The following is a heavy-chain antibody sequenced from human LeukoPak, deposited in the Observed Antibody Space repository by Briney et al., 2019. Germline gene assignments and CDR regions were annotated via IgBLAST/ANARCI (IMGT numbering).Heavy chain of an antibody. J-gene: IGHJ1*01. Sequence: GRSLRLSCTASGFTFGDYAMSWFRQAAGKGLEWVGFIRSKAYGGTTEYAASVKGRFTISRDDSKSIAYLQMNSLKTEDTAVYYCTRAYCGGDCYSGQYFQHWGQGTLVTVSS. CDR2: IRSKAYGGTT. CDR3: TRAYCGGDCYSGQYFQH. D-gene: IGHD2-21*02. V-gene: IGHV3-49*03. CDR1: GFTFGDYA.